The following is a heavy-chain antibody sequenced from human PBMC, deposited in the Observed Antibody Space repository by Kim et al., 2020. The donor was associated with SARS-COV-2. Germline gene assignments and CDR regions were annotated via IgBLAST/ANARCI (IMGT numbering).Heavy chain of an antibody. J-gene: IGHJ5*02. V-gene: IGHV1-3*01. D-gene: IGHD3-10*01. Sequence: YSQKLQGRVTITRDTSASTAYMERSSLRSEDTAVYYCARDGSGSYNWFDPWGQGTLVTVSS. CDR3: ARDGSGSYNWFDP.